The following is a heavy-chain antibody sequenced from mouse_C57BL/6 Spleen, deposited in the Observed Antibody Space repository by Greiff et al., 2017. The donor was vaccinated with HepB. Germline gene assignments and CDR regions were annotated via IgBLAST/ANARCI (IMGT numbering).Heavy chain of an antibody. CDR3: ARTGDYEGWYFDV. D-gene: IGHD2-4*01. CDR2: IYPGDGDT. V-gene: IGHV1-82*01. Sequence: QVQLKQSGPELVKPGASVKISCKASGYAFSSSWMNWVKQRPGKGLEWIGRIYPGDGDTNYNGKFKGKATLTADKSSSTAYMQLSSLTSEDSAVYFCARTGDYEGWYFDVWGTGTTVTVSS. J-gene: IGHJ1*03. CDR1: GYAFSSSW.